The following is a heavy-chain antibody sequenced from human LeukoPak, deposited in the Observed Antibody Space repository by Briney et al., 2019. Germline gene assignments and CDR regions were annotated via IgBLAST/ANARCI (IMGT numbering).Heavy chain of an antibody. CDR3: ARALTRRIFGVVFYGMDV. D-gene: IGHD3-3*02. J-gene: IGHJ6*02. CDR2: INPNSGGT. Sequence: ASVKVSFKASGYTFTGYCMHWVRQAPGQGREWMGWINPNSGGTNYAQKFQGRVTMTRDTSISTAYMELSRLRSDDTAVYYCARALTRRIFGVVFYGMDVWGQGTTVTVSS. CDR1: GYTFTGYC. V-gene: IGHV1-2*02.